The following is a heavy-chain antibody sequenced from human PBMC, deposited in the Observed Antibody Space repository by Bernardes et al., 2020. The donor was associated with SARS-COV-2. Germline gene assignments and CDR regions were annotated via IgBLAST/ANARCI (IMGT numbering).Heavy chain of an antibody. D-gene: IGHD6-6*01. V-gene: IGHV3-23*01. CDR2: ISAIGGST. J-gene: IGHJ6*02. CDR1: GFTFSKNA. Sequence: GGPLRLSCVASGFTFSKNAMTWVRQVPGKGLEWVSAISAIGGSTYYAESVKGRFTISRDNSRNTLYLEMNSLRAEDTAVYYCSKNAKYSSSSMEVWGQGTTVTVS. CDR3: SKNAKYSSSSMEV.